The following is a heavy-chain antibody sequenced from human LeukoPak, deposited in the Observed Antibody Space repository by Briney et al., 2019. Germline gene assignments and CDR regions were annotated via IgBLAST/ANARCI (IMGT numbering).Heavy chain of an antibody. CDR1: GFTLSVYS. Sequence: GGSLRLSCAASGFTLSVYSMTWVRQAPGQGLEWISFLTSGGVSAFYADSVRGRFTVSRDDARNSLSLYMNTLIADDTAVYYCASSLNTVMVSPYYLEYWGPGTLVTVSS. V-gene: IGHV3-11*04. J-gene: IGHJ4*02. CDR3: ASSLNTVMVSPYYLEY. CDR2: LTSGGVSA. D-gene: IGHD5-18*01.